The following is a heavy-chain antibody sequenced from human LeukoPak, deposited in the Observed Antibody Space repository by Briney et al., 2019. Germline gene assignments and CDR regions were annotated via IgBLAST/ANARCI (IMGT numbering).Heavy chain of an antibody. J-gene: IGHJ6*03. V-gene: IGHV3-7*01. CDR1: GFTFSSYW. D-gene: IGHD6-6*01. Sequence: PGGSLRLSCAASGFTFSSYWMSWVRQAPGKGREWVANIKQDGSEKYYVDSVKGRFTISRDNAKNSLYLQMNSLRAEDTAVYYCAKDGLGEYSSPQYYMDVWGKGTTVTVSS. CDR3: AKDGLGEYSSPQYYMDV. CDR2: IKQDGSEK.